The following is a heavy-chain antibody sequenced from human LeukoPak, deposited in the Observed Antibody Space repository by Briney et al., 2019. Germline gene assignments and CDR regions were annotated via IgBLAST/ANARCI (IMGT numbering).Heavy chain of an antibody. CDR1: GGSISSTNYY. V-gene: IGHV4-30-2*06. CDR2: IYYSGST. CDR3: ARCEVREGLDRGDPYSSTLDY. D-gene: IGHD6-13*01. Sequence: SETLSLTCTVSGGSISSTNYYWSWIRQSPGKGLEWIGYIYYSGSTSYSPSLKSRVTISVDRSNNQFSLRLSSVTAADTAVYYCARCEVREGLDRGDPYSSTLDYWGQGTLVTVSS. J-gene: IGHJ4*02.